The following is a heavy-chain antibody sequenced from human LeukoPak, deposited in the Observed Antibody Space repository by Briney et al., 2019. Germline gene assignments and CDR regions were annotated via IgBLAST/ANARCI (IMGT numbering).Heavy chain of an antibody. CDR1: GFTFSDYG. J-gene: IGHJ5*02. CDR2: ISYDGSNK. D-gene: IGHD2-2*01. V-gene: IGHV3-30*03. Sequence: GGSLRLSCTASGFTFSDYGMHWVRQAPGKGLEWVTFISYDGSNKYYVDSVKGRFTISRDNSKNTLYLQMNSLRAEDTAVYYCARDRSEYCSSTSCPNWFDPWGQGTLVTVSS. CDR3: ARDRSEYCSSTSCPNWFDP.